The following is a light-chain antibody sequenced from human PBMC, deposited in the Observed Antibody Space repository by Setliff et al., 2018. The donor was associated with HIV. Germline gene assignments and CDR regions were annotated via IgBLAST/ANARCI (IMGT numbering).Light chain of an antibody. CDR1: NIGSKS. J-gene: IGLJ1*01. CDR2: YDS. V-gene: IGLV3-21*04. CDR3: QVWDSSSDHPGV. Sequence: SYELIQPPSVSVAPGKTARITCGGNNIGSKSVHWYQQKPGQAPVLVIYYDSDRPSGIPERFSGSNSGNTATLTISRVEAGDEADYYCQVWDSSSDHPGVFGTGTKVTVL.